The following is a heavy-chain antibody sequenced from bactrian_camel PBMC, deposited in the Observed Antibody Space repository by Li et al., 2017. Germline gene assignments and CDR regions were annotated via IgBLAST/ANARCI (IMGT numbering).Heavy chain of an antibody. V-gene: IGHV3S53*01. CDR3: ATNAFGGGYCSPRAWEN. J-gene: IGHJ4*01. CDR2: IDNLDIT. Sequence: VQLVESGGGSVQVGGSLRLSCVASGDIIGRYCMGWFRQIPDKEREGVASIDNLDITTYGDSVKGRFIVSQDKSKNIMYLQMNNLNPEDTGMYYCATNAFGGGYCSPRAWENWGQGTQVTVSS. D-gene: IGHD2*01. CDR1: GDIIGRYC.